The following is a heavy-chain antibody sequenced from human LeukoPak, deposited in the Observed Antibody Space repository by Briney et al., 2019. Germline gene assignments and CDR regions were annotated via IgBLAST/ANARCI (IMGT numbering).Heavy chain of an antibody. CDR1: GGSISSGGYY. D-gene: IGHD4-23*01. Sequence: KPSQTLSLTCTVSGGSISSGGYYWSWIRQHPGKGLEWIGYIYYSGSTYYNPSLKSRVTISVDTSKNQFSLKLSSVTAADTAVYYCARGWLAETMVVTPYNYWGQGTLVTVSS. V-gene: IGHV4-31*03. J-gene: IGHJ4*02. CDR3: ARGWLAETMVVTPYNY. CDR2: IYYSGST.